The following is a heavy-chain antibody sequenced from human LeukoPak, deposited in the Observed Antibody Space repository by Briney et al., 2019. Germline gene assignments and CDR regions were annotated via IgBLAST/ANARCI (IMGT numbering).Heavy chain of an antibody. J-gene: IGHJ4*02. Sequence: GGSLRLSCAASRFTFSTYEMNWVRQAPGKGLEWVSYISSSGSTTYYADSVKGRFTISRDNAKNSLYLQMNSLRAEDTAVYYCARGSGYDIDYWGQGTLVTVSS. CDR2: ISSSGSTT. CDR1: RFTFSTYE. CDR3: ARGSGYDIDY. D-gene: IGHD5-12*01. V-gene: IGHV3-48*03.